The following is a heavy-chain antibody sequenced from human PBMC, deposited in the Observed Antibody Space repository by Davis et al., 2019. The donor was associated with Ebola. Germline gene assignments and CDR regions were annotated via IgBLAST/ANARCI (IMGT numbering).Heavy chain of an antibody. Sequence: ASVKVSCKASGYFFPSLSLHWVRQAPRQGLEWMGKINAGTGDTEYSQMFQDRVTFTRDRAADTVYMDLSSLRSEDTAVYYCAKDRGGYSLLDDWGRGTLVVVSS. J-gene: IGHJ4*02. CDR2: INAGTGDT. CDR3: AKDRGGYSLLDD. CDR1: GYFFPSLS. D-gene: IGHD3-10*01. V-gene: IGHV1-3*01.